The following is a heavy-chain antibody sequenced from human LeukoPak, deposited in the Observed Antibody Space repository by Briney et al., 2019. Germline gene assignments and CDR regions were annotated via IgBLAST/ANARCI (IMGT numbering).Heavy chain of an antibody. CDR3: ARELRKTFYDFWSGCRYGY. Sequence: ASVKVSCKASGYTFTGYYMHWVRQAPGQGLEWMGWINPNSGGTNYAQKFQGRVTMTRDTSISTAYMELSRLRSDDTAVYYCARELRKTFYDFWSGCRYGYWGQGTLVTVSS. D-gene: IGHD3-3*01. V-gene: IGHV1-2*02. CDR1: GYTFTGYY. J-gene: IGHJ4*02. CDR2: INPNSGGT.